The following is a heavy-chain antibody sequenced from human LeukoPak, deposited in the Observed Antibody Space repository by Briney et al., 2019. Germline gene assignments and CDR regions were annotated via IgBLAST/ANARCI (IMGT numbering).Heavy chain of an antibody. CDR3: AISPLVGAKGY. Sequence: PGGSLRLSCAASGFTFSSYGMHWVRQAPGKGLEWVAVISYDGSNKYYADSVKGRFTISRDNSKNTLYLQMNSLRAEDTAVYYCAISPLVGAKGYWGQGTLVTISS. J-gene: IGHJ4*02. CDR1: GFTFSSYG. V-gene: IGHV3-30*03. D-gene: IGHD6-25*01. CDR2: ISYDGSNK.